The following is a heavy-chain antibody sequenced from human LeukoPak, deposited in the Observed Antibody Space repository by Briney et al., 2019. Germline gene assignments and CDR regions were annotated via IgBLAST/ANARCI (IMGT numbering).Heavy chain of an antibody. D-gene: IGHD6-6*01. CDR2: INHSGST. Sequence: PSETLSLTCAVYGGSFSGYYWSWIRQPPGKGLEWIGEINHSGSTNYNPSLKSRVTISVDTSKNQFSLKLSSVTAADTAVYYCARGRGYGSSSYYYYMDVWGKGTTVTVSS. J-gene: IGHJ6*03. CDR3: ARGRGYGSSSYYYYMDV. V-gene: IGHV4-34*01. CDR1: GGSFSGYY.